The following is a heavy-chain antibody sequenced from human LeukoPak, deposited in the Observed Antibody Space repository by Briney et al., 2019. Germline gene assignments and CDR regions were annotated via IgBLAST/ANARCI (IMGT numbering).Heavy chain of an antibody. V-gene: IGHV3-7*01. CDR3: VRLTEY. Sequence: GGSLRLSCAASGFTFSRYWMSWVRQAPGKGLEWVANIKEDGNKQYYVDSVKGRFIIPRDNAKNSLYLQMNSLRAEDTAVYNCVRLTEYWGQGTLVTVSS. D-gene: IGHD1-14*01. CDR2: IKEDGNKQ. J-gene: IGHJ4*02. CDR1: GFTFSRYW.